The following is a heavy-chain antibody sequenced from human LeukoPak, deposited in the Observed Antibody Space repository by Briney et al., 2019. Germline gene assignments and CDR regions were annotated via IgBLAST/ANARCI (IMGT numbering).Heavy chain of an antibody. J-gene: IGHJ4*02. Sequence: GGSLRLSCAASGFTFSNAWMSWVRQAPGKGLEWVGRIKSKTDGGTIDFAAPVKGRFTISRDDSKNTLYLQMSSLKTEDTAVYYCTTVYCGGDCYGTFDYWGQGTLVTVS. D-gene: IGHD2-21*02. CDR1: GFTFSNAW. CDR2: IKSKTDGGTI. CDR3: TTVYCGGDCYGTFDY. V-gene: IGHV3-15*01.